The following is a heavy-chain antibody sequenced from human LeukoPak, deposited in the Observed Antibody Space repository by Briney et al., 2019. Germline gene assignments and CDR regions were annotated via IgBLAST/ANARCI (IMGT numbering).Heavy chain of an antibody. CDR3: AKDEGQQQLEYYFDY. Sequence: PGRSLRLSCAASGFTFSSYGMHWVRQAPGKGLEWVAVISYDGSNKYYADSVKGRFTISRDNSKNTLYLQMNSLRAEATAVYYCAKDEGQQQLEYYFDYWGPGTLVTVSS. CDR1: GFTFSSYG. V-gene: IGHV3-30*18. J-gene: IGHJ4*02. CDR2: ISYDGSNK. D-gene: IGHD6-13*01.